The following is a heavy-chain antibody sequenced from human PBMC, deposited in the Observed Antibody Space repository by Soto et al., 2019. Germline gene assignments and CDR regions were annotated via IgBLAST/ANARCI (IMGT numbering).Heavy chain of an antibody. CDR1: GFTFSSYG. Sequence: GGSLRLSCAASGFTFSSYGMHWVRQAPGKGLEWVAVIWYDGSNKYYADSVKGRFTISRDNSKNTLYLQMNSLRAEDTAVYYCARGDRSSSWFSNYYGMDVWGQGTTVTVSS. D-gene: IGHD6-13*01. J-gene: IGHJ6*02. V-gene: IGHV3-33*01. CDR3: ARGDRSSSWFSNYYGMDV. CDR2: IWYDGSNK.